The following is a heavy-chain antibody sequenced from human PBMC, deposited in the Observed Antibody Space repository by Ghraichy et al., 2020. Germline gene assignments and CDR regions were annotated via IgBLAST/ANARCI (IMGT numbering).Heavy chain of an antibody. Sequence: GGSLRLSCAGSGFNFGDYTMNWFRQAPGKGLEWLGFIKSKTFGETTDYAASVRGRIIISRDDSRSIAYVQMFSLNTDDTAVYYCARQMRGGIATSASDLWGQGTRVIVS. D-gene: IGHD2-21*01. J-gene: IGHJ5*02. CDR1: GFNFGDYT. V-gene: IGHV3-49*03. CDR3: ARQMRGGIATSASDL. CDR2: IKSKTFGETT.